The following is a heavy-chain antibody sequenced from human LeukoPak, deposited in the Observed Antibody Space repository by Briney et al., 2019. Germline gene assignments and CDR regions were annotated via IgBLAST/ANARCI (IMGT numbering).Heavy chain of an antibody. V-gene: IGHV3-30*02. Sequence: GGSLRLSCAASGFTFSTYGMHWVRQAPGKGLEWVAFIRYDGSNKYYADSVKGRFTISRDNSKNTLYLQMDSLRAEDTAVYYCARVWLGSGSYYTDWGQGTLVTVSS. D-gene: IGHD3-10*01. CDR3: ARVWLGSGSYYTD. CDR2: IRYDGSNK. CDR1: GFTFSTYG. J-gene: IGHJ4*02.